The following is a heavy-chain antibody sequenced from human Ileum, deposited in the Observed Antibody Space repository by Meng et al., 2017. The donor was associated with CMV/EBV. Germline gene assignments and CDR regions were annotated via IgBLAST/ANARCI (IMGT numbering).Heavy chain of an antibody. CDR2: INHSGST. V-gene: IGHV4-34*01. CDR1: GGSFSGYY. D-gene: IGHD1-26*01. CDR3: ARSRGSAIRYYYYGMDV. Sequence: SETLSLTCAVYGGSFSGYYWSWIRQPPGKGLEWSGEINHSGSTNYNPSLKSRVTISVDTSKNQFSLKLSSVTAADTAVYYCARSRGSAIRYYYYGMDVWGQGTTVTVSS. J-gene: IGHJ6*02.